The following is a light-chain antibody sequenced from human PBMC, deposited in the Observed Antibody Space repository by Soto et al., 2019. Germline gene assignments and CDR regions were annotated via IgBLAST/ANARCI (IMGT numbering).Light chain of an antibody. CDR3: AAWDDSLNGYV. CDR2: NNN. Sequence: QSVLTQPPSASGTPGQRVTISCSGGSSNIGTNAVNWYQQLPGTAPKLLIYNNNQRPSGVPDRFSGPKSGTSASLAVSGLQSEDEADYYGAAWDDSLNGYVFGTGTKVTVL. CDR1: SSNIGTNA. J-gene: IGLJ1*01. V-gene: IGLV1-44*01.